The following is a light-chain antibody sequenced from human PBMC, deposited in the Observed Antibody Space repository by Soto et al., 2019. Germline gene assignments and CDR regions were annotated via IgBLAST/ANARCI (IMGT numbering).Light chain of an antibody. CDR2: RAS. V-gene: IGKV3-15*01. J-gene: IGKJ4*01. CDR3: QQYNNWPRAT. Sequence: IVMTQSPATLSVSPGERVTLSCRASQSINSNLAWYQQKPGQPPRLLMFRASIRATGFPARFSGSGSGTEFNITISSLQSEDSEVYYCQQYNNWPRATFGGGTKVEIK. CDR1: QSINSN.